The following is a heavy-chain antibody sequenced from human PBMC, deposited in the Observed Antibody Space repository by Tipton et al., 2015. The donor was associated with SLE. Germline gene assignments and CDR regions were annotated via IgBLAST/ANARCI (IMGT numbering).Heavy chain of an antibody. D-gene: IGHD5-12*01. CDR1: GYSIRNGYY. CDR3: AREYSGYDYRTFDH. J-gene: IGHJ4*02. Sequence: TLSLTCNVSGYSIRNGYYWGWIRQALGKGLEWTGTIHHSGITYYNPSLKSRVTISVDTSKNQFSLKLRSVTAADTAVYYCAREYSGYDYRTFDHWGQGTLVTVSS. CDR2: IHHSGIT. V-gene: IGHV4-38-2*02.